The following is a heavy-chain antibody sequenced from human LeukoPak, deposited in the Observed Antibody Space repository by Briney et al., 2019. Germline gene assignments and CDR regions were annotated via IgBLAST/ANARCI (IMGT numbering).Heavy chain of an antibody. V-gene: IGHV3-53*01. CDR3: ARRAGGYSHPYDY. CDR2: IYSGGST. J-gene: IGHJ4*02. Sequence: PGGSLRLSCVTSGFTFTNHWMSWVRQAPGKGLEWVSLIYSGGSTYYADSVKGRFTISRDNSKNTLYLQMNSLRAEDTAVYYCARRAGGYSHPYDYWGQGTLVTVSS. D-gene: IGHD4-23*01. CDR1: GFTFTNHW.